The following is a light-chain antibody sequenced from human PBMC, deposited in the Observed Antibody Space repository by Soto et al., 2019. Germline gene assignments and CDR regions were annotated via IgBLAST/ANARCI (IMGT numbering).Light chain of an antibody. CDR2: KAS. V-gene: IGKV1-5*03. Sequence: DSQNPLGHSTMSEYLGSGVTITSGASQSISRWLAWYQQKTGKAPKFLIYKASSLESGVTSRFSGSGSGTEFTLTIRSLQPDEFATYDCQLYNTYSPTVGPGTQVDIK. J-gene: IGKJ1*01. CDR1: QSISRW. CDR3: QLYNTYSPT.